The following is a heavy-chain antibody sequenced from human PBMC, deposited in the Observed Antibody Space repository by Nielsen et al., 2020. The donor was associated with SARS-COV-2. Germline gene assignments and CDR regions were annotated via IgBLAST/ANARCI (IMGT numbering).Heavy chain of an antibody. D-gene: IGHD3-22*01. CDR2: ISYDGINK. J-gene: IGHJ4*02. Sequence: GGSLRLSCAASGFTFSNYGMHWVRQAPGKGLEWVSVISYDGINKYYADSVKGRFTISRDNSKNTMYVQMNSLRPEDTAVYYCARPTYYYDSSGYYYESFDYWGQGTLVTVSS. CDR3: ARPTYYYDSSGYYYESFDY. CDR1: GFTFSNYG. V-gene: IGHV3-30*03.